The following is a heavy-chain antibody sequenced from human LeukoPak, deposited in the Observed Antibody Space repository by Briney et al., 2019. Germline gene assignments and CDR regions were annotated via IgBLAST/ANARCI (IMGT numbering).Heavy chain of an antibody. CDR1: GYTFTSYG. CDR2: ISAYNGNT. Sequence: ASVKVSCKASGYTFTSYGISWVRQAPGQGLEWMGWISAYNGNTNYAQKLQGRVTMTTDTSTSTAYMELRSLRSDDTAVCCCVRDRFYYDSSGYYWQPFDYWGQGTLVTVSS. D-gene: IGHD3-22*01. CDR3: VRDRFYYDSSGYYWQPFDY. J-gene: IGHJ4*02. V-gene: IGHV1-18*01.